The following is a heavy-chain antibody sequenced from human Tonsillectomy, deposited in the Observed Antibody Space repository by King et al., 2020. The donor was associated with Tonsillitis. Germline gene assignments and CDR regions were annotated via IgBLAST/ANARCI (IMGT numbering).Heavy chain of an antibody. V-gene: IGHV5-51*01. CDR2: IYPGDSDT. J-gene: IGHJ4*02. D-gene: IGHD6-19*01. CDR1: GYSFATYW. Sequence: QLVQSGAEEKKPGESLKISCKGSGYSFATYWIGWVRQMPGKGLEWMGIIYPGDSDTRYSPSFQGQVSMSADKSINTAYLQWSSLKASDTAMYYCARPPPDSSADYEFVYRGQGAPVTVSS. CDR3: ARPPPDSSADYEFVY.